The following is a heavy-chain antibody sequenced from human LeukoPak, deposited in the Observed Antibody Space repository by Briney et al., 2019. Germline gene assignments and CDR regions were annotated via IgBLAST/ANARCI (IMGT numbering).Heavy chain of an antibody. CDR2: ISVYNGNT. D-gene: IGHD3-10*01. V-gene: IGHV1-18*01. CDR1: GYTFTSYG. J-gene: IGHJ4*02. CDR3: ARDGYYYGSGTPYYFDY. Sequence: ASVTVSCKASGYTFTSYGISWVRQAPGQGLEWMGWISVYNGNTNYAQKLQGRVTMTRDTSISTAYMELSRLRSDDTAVYYCARDGYYYGSGTPYYFDYWGQGTLVTVSS.